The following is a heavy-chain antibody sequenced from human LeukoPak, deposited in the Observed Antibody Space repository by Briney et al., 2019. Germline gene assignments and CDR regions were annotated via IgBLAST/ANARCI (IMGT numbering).Heavy chain of an antibody. D-gene: IGHD2-15*01. V-gene: IGHV4-61*01. CDR1: GYSISSGYY. CDR3: ARAVCPGGSCYSNRGAFDI. CDR2: IYYSGST. J-gene: IGHJ3*02. Sequence: SETLSLTCTVSGYSISSGYYWSWIRQPPGKGLEWIGYIYYSGSTNYNPSLKSRVTISVDTSKNQFSLKLSSVTAADTAVYYCARAVCPGGSCYSNRGAFDIWGQGTMVTVSS.